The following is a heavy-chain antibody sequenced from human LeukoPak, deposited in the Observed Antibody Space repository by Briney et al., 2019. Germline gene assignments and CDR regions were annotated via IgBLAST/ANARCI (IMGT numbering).Heavy chain of an antibody. D-gene: IGHD3-3*01. V-gene: IGHV1-69*13. CDR1: GGTFSSYA. CDR3: ARVPYYDFWSGDSNY. J-gene: IGHJ4*02. CDR2: IIPTFGTA. Sequence: SVKVSCKASGGTFSSYAISWVRQAPGQGLEWMGGIIPTFGTANYAQKFQGRVTITADESTSTAYMELSSLRSEDTAVYYCARVPYYDFWSGDSNYWGQGTLVTVSS.